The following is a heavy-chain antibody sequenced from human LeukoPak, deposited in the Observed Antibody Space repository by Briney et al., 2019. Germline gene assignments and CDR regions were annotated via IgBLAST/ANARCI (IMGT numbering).Heavy chain of an antibody. CDR3: ARDRLHYGEYEKTLDY. D-gene: IGHD4-17*01. V-gene: IGHV3-48*01. J-gene: IGHJ4*02. CDR1: AFTFSSYS. CDR2: ITFTSSTI. Sequence: PGGSLRLSCAASAFTFSSYSMTWVRQAPATGLEWISYITFTSSTIYYADSVMGRFTISRDNAKSSLYLQMNSLRAADTAVYYCARDRLHYGEYEKTLDYWGQGVLVTVSS.